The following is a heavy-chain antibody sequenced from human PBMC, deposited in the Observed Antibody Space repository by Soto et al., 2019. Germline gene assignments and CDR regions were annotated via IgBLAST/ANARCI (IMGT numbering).Heavy chain of an antibody. CDR1: GGSISSYY. Sequence: ASETLSLTCTVSGGSISSYYWSWIRQPPGKGLEWIGYIHYSGSTNYNPSLKNRVTISLDTSKNQFSLKLNSVTAADTAVYYFARDRIRSSSTDWPEWFDPWGQGTLVTVSS. J-gene: IGHJ5*02. CDR3: ARDRIRSSSTDWPEWFDP. D-gene: IGHD2-2*01. V-gene: IGHV4-59*01. CDR2: IHYSGST.